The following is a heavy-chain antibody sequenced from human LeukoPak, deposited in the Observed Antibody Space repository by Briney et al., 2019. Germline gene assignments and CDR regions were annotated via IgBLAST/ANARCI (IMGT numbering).Heavy chain of an antibody. CDR2: ISYDGSNK. Sequence: GGSLRLSCAASGFTFSSYAMHWVRQAPGKGLEWVAVISYDGSNKYYADSVKGRFTISRDNSKNTLYLQMNSLRAEDTAVYYCVSMYYYGSGSYMNPGYWGQGTLVTVSS. CDR1: GFTFSSYA. V-gene: IGHV3-30*04. J-gene: IGHJ4*02. CDR3: VSMYYYGSGSYMNPGY. D-gene: IGHD3-10*01.